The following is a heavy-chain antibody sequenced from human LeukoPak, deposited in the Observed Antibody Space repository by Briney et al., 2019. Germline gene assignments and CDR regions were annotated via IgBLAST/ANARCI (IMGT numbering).Heavy chain of an antibody. D-gene: IGHD2-15*01. CDR3: ARDNIVVVAATKAYYFDY. Sequence: SETLSLTCTVSGGSISSGSYYWGWIRQPPGKGLEWIGSIYHSGSTYYNPSLKSRVTISVDTSKNQFSLKLSSVTAADTAVYYCARDNIVVVAATKAYYFDYWGQGTLVTVSS. V-gene: IGHV4-39*07. CDR1: GGSISSGSYY. CDR2: IYHSGST. J-gene: IGHJ4*02.